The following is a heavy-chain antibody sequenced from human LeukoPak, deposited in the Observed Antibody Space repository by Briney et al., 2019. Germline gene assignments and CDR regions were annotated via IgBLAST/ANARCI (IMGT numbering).Heavy chain of an antibody. Sequence: SETLSLTCTVSGASISSYYWSWILQPPGKGLEWIGYIYYSGSTNYNPSLKSRVTISVDTSKNQFSLKLSSVTAADTAVYYCARREISSGYVYYFDYWGQGTLVTVSS. CDR3: ARREISSGYVYYFDY. J-gene: IGHJ4*02. V-gene: IGHV4-59*01. CDR1: GASISSYY. D-gene: IGHD3-22*01. CDR2: IYYSGST.